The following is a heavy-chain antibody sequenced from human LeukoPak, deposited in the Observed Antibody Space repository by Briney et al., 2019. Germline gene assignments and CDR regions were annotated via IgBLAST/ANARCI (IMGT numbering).Heavy chain of an antibody. J-gene: IGHJ4*02. Sequence: PGGSLRLSCAASGFTVSSNYMSWVRQAPGKGLEWVSVIYSGGSTYYADSVKGRFTISRDNSKNTLYLQMNSLRAEDTAVYYCARVGTSSLGDYYFDYWGQGTLVTVSS. CDR2: IYSGGST. CDR3: ARVGTSSLGDYYFDY. D-gene: IGHD4-17*01. V-gene: IGHV3-66*01. CDR1: GFTVSSNY.